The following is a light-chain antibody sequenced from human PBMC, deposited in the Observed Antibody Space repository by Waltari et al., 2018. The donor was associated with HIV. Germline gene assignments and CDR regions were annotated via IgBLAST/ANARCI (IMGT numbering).Light chain of an antibody. CDR2: KAS. CDR3: QQYDLLWT. CDR1: QSVGSW. Sequence: DIHMTQSPSTLSASLGDTVTITCRASQSVGSWLAWYQQKPGKPPNHLIYKASSLESGVPSRFSASGSGTEFTLTINSLQPEDFATYYCQQYDLLWTFGQGTKVEV. J-gene: IGKJ1*01. V-gene: IGKV1-5*03.